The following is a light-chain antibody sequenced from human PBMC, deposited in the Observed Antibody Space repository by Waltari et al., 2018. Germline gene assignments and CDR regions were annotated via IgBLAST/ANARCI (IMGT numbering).Light chain of an antibody. CDR3: AAWDDSLSGLV. V-gene: IGLV1-44*01. CDR1: SSTIGTNS. CDR2: GHN. J-gene: IGLJ3*02. Sequence: QSVLTQPPSASGTPGQRVTISCSGSSSTIGTNSLNWYQQLPGTAPKLLIYGHNQRPTGVPDRFSGSKSGSSASLAISGLQSEDEADYYCAAWDDSLSGLVFGGGTKVTVL.